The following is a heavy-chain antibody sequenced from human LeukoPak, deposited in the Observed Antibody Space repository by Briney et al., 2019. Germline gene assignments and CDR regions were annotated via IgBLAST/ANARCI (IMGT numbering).Heavy chain of an antibody. Sequence: GSLRLSCAASGFTFSNYGMNWVRQPPGKGLEWIGEINHSGSTNYNPSLKSRVTISVDTSKNQFSLKLSSVTAADTAVYYCAREAPPIYDSSGYSDSWGQGTLVTVSS. V-gene: IGHV4-34*01. D-gene: IGHD3-22*01. CDR2: INHSGST. CDR3: AREAPPIYDSSGYSDS. J-gene: IGHJ4*02. CDR1: GFTFSNYG.